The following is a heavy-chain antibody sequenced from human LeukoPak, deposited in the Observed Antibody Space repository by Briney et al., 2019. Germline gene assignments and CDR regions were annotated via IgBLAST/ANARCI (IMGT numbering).Heavy chain of an antibody. CDR3: ASSSGYYTWYYYYMDV. CDR1: GGSISSYY. J-gene: IGHJ6*03. CDR2: IYYSGST. D-gene: IGHD3-3*01. V-gene: IGHV4-59*01. Sequence: PSETLSLTCTVSGGSISSYYWSWIRQPPGKGLEWIGYIYYSGSTNYNPSLKSRVTISVDTSKNQSSLKLSSVTAADTAVYYCASSSGYYTWYYYYMDVWGKGTTVTVSS.